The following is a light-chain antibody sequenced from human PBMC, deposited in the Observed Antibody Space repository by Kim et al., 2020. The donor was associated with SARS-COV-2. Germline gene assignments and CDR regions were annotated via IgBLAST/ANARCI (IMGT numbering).Light chain of an antibody. CDR3: QSYNRSTVV. V-gene: IGLV6-57*03. CDR2: EDD. J-gene: IGLJ2*01. Sequence: GKTVTISCTRSSGNIGDNYVQWYQQRPGGVPTTVIYEDDQRPSGVPDRFSGPIDSSSNSASLTISGLKTEDEADYYCQSYNRSTVVFGGGTQLTVL. CDR1: SGNIGDNY.